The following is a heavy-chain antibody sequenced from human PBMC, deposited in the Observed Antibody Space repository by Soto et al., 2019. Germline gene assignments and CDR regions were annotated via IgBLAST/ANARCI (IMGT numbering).Heavy chain of an antibody. Sequence: QVQLVQSGAEEKKPGASVKISCKASGYTFSSYAIYWVRQAPGQRLEYMGWINAGNGNTKYSQKFQGRVTITRDTSASTAYMELSSLRSEDTAVYYCARADTAMVFDYWGQGTLVTVSS. J-gene: IGHJ4*02. CDR3: ARADTAMVFDY. D-gene: IGHD5-18*01. CDR2: INAGNGNT. CDR1: GYTFSSYA. V-gene: IGHV1-3*05.